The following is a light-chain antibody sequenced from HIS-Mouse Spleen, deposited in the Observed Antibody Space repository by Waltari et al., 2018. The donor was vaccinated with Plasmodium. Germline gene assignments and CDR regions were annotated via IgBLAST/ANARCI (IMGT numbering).Light chain of an antibody. J-gene: IGLJ2*01. CDR2: DVS. CDR3: CSYAGSYTLV. V-gene: IGLV2-11*01. CDR1: SSYVGGYNY. Sequence: QSALTQPRSVSASPGQSVTIPCTGTSSYVGGYNYVSWYQQHPGKAPKLMIYDVSKRPSGVPDPFSGSKSGNTASLTISGLQAEDEADYYCCSYAGSYTLVFGGGTKLTVL.